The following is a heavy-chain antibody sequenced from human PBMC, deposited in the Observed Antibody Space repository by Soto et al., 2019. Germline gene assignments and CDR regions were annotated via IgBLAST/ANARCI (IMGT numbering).Heavy chain of an antibody. Sequence: PWGSLRLSCAASGFTFDDYAMHWVRQAPGKGLEWVSGISWNSGSIAYADSVKGRFTISRDNAKNFLYLQMNSLRAEDTALYYCAKSWNYGAFKHNYFVYWGQGTLVTVSS. CDR3: AKSWNYGAFKHNYFVY. D-gene: IGHD1-7*01. J-gene: IGHJ4*02. V-gene: IGHV3-9*01. CDR2: ISWNSGSI. CDR1: GFTFDDYA.